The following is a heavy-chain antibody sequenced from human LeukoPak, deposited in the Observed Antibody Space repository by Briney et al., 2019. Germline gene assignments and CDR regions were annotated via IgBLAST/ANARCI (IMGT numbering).Heavy chain of an antibody. Sequence: SETLSLTCTVSGDSIGSHYWSWIRQPPGKGLEWIGYIFYVGSTNYNPSLKSRVTISVDTSKNQFSLKLNSVTAADTAVYYCARDYYDSRGEAFDIWGQGTMVSVSS. CDR1: GDSIGSHY. CDR3: ARDYYDSRGEAFDI. J-gene: IGHJ3*02. V-gene: IGHV4-59*11. CDR2: IFYVGST. D-gene: IGHD3-22*01.